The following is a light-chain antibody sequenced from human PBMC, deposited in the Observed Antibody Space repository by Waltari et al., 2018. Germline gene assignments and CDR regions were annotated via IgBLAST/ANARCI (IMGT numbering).Light chain of an antibody. J-gene: IGLJ2*01. CDR2: GKN. CDR1: SLRSYY. V-gene: IGLV3-19*01. Sequence: SSELTQDPAVSVALGQTVRITCQGDSLRSYYASWYQQKPGQAPVLFIYGKNNRPSGIPDRFAGSSSGNTASLTITGAQAEDEADYYCNSRDSSGNHHVVFGGGTK. CDR3: NSRDSSGNHHVV.